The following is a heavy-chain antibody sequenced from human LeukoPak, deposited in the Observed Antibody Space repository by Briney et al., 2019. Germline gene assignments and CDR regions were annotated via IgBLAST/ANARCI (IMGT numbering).Heavy chain of an antibody. CDR2: IKQDGSEK. J-gene: IGHJ5*02. CDR3: ARRMGYDILTGYYKGNWFDP. CDR1: GFTFSSYW. V-gene: IGHV3-7*01. D-gene: IGHD3-9*01. Sequence: GGSLRLSCAASGFTFSSYWMSWVRQAPGKGLEWVANIKQDGSEKYYVDSVKGRFTISRDNAKNSLYLQMNSLRAEDTAVYYCARRMGYDILTGYYKGNWFDPWGQGTLVTVSS.